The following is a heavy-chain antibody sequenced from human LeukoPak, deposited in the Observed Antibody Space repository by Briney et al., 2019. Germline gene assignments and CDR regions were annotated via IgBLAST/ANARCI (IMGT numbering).Heavy chain of an antibody. CDR3: ARDHRYAFDN. V-gene: IGHV3-48*01. D-gene: IGHD5-12*01. CDR2: IGISSGNT. Sequence: GGSLRLSCAASGFNFIDYSLNWVRQAPGKGLEWISYIGISSGNTKYADSVKGRFTISRDKARNSLYLQMNSLRVEDTAVYYCARDHRYAFDNWGHGTLVTVSS. CDR1: GFNFIDYS. J-gene: IGHJ4*01.